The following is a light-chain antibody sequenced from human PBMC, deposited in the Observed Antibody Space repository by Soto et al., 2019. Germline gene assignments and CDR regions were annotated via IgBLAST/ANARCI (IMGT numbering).Light chain of an antibody. Sequence: EIVMTQSPATLSVSPGARAPLSCRARQSISSNLAWYQQNPGQAPRLLIYGASTRATGIPARFSGSGSGTEFTLTISSLQSEDFAVYYCQQYNNWPPVTFGQGTKVDIK. CDR3: QQYNNWPPVT. CDR2: GAS. CDR1: QSISSN. V-gene: IGKV3-15*01. J-gene: IGKJ1*01.